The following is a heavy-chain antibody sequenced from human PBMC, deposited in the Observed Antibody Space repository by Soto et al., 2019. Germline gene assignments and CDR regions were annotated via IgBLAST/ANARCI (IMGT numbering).Heavy chain of an antibody. J-gene: IGHJ4*02. CDR1: GFTFGDYA. D-gene: IGHD3-22*01. CDR3: TQAESAYYYDSSGYYYVY. V-gene: IGHV3-49*05. CDR2: IRSKAYGGTT. Sequence: KPGGSLRLSCTASGFTFGDYAMSWFRQAPGKGLEWVGFIRSKAYGGTTEYAASVKGRFTISRDDSKSIAYLQMNSLKTEDTAVYYCTQAESAYYYDSSGYYYVYWGQGTLVTVSS.